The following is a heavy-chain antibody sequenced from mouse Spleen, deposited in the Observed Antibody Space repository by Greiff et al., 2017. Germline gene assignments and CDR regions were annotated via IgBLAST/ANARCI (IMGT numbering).Heavy chain of an antibody. D-gene: IGHD1-1*01. CDR3: ARDYGSSPYYFDY. V-gene: IGHV1S137*01. CDR1: GYTFTDYA. Sequence: QVQLKQSGAELVRPGVSVKISCKGSGYTFTDYAMHWVKQSHAKSLEWIGVISTYYGDASYNQKFKGKATMTVDKSSSTAYMELARLTSEDSAIYYCARDYGSSPYYFDYWGQGTTLTVSS. CDR2: ISTYYGDA. J-gene: IGHJ2*01.